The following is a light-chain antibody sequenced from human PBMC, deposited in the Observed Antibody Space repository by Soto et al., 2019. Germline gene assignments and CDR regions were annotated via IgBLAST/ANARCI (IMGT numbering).Light chain of an antibody. CDR2: GHS. V-gene: IGLV1-40*01. Sequence: QSVLTQPPSVSGAPGQRVTIACTGSMSNIGAGYDVHWYRHLPGAAPKLLLSGHSHRPSGVPDRLSGSKSGTSASLAITGLQAEDEATYYCQSYDSGLVGLIFGAGTQLTVL. CDR1: MSNIGAGYD. CDR3: QSYDSGLVGLI. J-gene: IGLJ2*01.